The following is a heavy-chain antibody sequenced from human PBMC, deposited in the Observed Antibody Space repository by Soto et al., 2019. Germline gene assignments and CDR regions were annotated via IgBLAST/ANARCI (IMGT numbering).Heavy chain of an antibody. J-gene: IGHJ4*02. CDR2: IIPIFGTA. Sequence: ASVKVSCKASGGTFSSYAISWVRQAPGQGLEWMGGIIPIFGTANYAQKFQGRVTITADESTSTAYMELSSLRSEDTAVYYCARGGDYYDSSGYPAPFANWGQGTLVTVSS. CDR1: GGTFSSYA. V-gene: IGHV1-69*13. D-gene: IGHD3-22*01. CDR3: ARGGDYYDSSGYPAPFAN.